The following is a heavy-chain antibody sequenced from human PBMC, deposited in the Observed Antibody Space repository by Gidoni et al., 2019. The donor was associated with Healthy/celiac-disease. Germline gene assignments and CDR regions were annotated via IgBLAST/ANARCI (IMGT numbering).Heavy chain of an antibody. D-gene: IGHD2-8*01. CDR3: VKRTPSYCTNGVGTNWYFDL. Sequence: EVQLVESGGGLVQPGGSLRLSCSASGFTFSSYAMPWVRQAPGKGLENVQAIRSNGVRTTKAASVKGRSTTPKDNSKNRLYLQMSSRRAEETAVNYWVKRTPSYCTNGVGTNWYFDLWGRGTLVTVSS. V-gene: IGHV3-64D*06. CDR1: GFTFSSYA. J-gene: IGHJ2*01. CDR2: IRSNGVRT.